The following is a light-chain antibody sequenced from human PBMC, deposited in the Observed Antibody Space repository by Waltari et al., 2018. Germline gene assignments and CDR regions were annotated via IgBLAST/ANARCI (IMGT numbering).Light chain of an antibody. V-gene: IGKV1-9*01. Sequence: IQLTQSPSSLSASVGDRVTITCRASQGISSYLAWYQQKPGKAPKLLIYAASTLQSGVPSRFRGSGSGTDFTLTISSLQPEDFATYYCQQLNSYPRITFGQGTRLEIK. CDR2: AAS. CDR1: QGISSY. CDR3: QQLNSYPRIT. J-gene: IGKJ5*01.